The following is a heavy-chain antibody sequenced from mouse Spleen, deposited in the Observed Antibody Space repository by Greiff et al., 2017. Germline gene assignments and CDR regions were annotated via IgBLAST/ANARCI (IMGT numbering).Heavy chain of an antibody. CDR1: GYTFTDYW. CDR3: AREGLLEFAY. Sequence: QLQQPGTELVKPGASVRLSCEASGYTFTDYWIHWVKQRPGQGLEWIGNINPSNGGTNNNEKFKSRATLTVDKSSSTAYMQLSSLTSEDSAVYFCAREGLLEFAYWGQGTLVTVSA. J-gene: IGHJ3*01. CDR2: INPSNGGT. D-gene: IGHD2-3*01. V-gene: IGHV1-53*01.